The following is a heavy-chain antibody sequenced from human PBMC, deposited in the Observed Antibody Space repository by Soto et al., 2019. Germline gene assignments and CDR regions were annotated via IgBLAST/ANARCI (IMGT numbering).Heavy chain of an antibody. V-gene: IGHV3-23*01. CDR3: VKTLRHGDYRDAFDV. CDR2: ISATDTST. CDR1: GFTFSNYP. Sequence: EVQLLDSGGGLVQPGGSLRLSCAASGFTFSNYPMSWVRQAPGKGLEWVSGISATDTSTYYADSVKGRFTISRDNSKNTVHLQMVSLRADDTAVYYCVKTLRHGDYRDAFDVWGPGTLVTVSS. D-gene: IGHD4-17*01. J-gene: IGHJ3*01.